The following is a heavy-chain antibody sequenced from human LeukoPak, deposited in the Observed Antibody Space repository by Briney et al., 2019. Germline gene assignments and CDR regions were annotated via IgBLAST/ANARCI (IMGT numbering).Heavy chain of an antibody. Sequence: GGSLRLSCAASGFTFSSYWMSWVRQAPGKGLEWVANIKQDGSEKYYVDSVKGRFTISRDNAKNSLYLQMNSLRAEDTAVYYCASPVVAARMDVWGKGTTVTVSS. CDR2: IKQDGSEK. CDR3: ASPVVAARMDV. CDR1: GFTFSSYW. J-gene: IGHJ6*04. D-gene: IGHD6-6*01. V-gene: IGHV3-7*01.